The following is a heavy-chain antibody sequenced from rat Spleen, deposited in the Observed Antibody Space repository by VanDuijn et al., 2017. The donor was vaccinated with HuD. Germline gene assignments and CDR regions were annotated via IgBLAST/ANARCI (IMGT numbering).Heavy chain of an antibody. D-gene: IGHD1-12*03. CDR3: ARRGAYGYDGSYFDY. CDR1: EFTFSSYG. V-gene: IGHV5-62*01. Sequence: AVQLVESGGGLVQPGKSLKLSCSASEFTFSSYGMHWIRQGPGKGLDWLAYISSSSGTVYADAVKERFTISRDNAKNTLSLQLNSLKLEDTAIYYCARRGAYGYDGSYFDYWGRGVMVTVSS. J-gene: IGHJ2*01. CDR2: ISSSSGT.